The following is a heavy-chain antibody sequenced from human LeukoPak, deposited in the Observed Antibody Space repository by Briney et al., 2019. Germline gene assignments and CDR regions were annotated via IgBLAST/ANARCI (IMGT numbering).Heavy chain of an antibody. Sequence: PSGTLSLTCTLSGDSISSTNWWSWVRQPPGRGLEWIGEIYHGGSTNYNPSLRSRVTISVDKSKNQFSLKLNSVTAADTATYYCARFSTGHYSLHAFDIWGQGTMVTVSS. CDR1: GDSISSTNW. V-gene: IGHV4-4*02. CDR3: ARFSTGHYSLHAFDI. J-gene: IGHJ3*02. D-gene: IGHD3-22*01. CDR2: IYHGGST.